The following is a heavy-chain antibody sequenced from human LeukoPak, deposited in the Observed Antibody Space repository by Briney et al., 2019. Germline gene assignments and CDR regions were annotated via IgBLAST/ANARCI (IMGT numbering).Heavy chain of an antibody. J-gene: IGHJ4*02. D-gene: IGHD6-13*01. CDR3: ARGSIAAAGPLTA. V-gene: IGHV3-64*01. CDR1: GFTFSSYA. Sequence: GGSLRLSCAASGFTFSSYAMHWVRQAPGKGLEYVSAISSNGGSTYYANSVKGRFTISRDNSKNTLYLQMGSLRAEDMAVYYCARGSIAAAGPLTAWGQGTLVTVSS. CDR2: ISSNGGST.